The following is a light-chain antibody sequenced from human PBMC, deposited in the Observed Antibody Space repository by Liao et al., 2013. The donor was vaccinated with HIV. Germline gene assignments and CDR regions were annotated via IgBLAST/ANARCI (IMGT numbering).Light chain of an antibody. V-gene: IGLV3-21*01. J-gene: IGLJ1*01. CDR2: QDT. CDR1: NIGRKR. CDR3: QAWDSSTYV. Sequence: SYVLTQPPSVSVAPGKTGSITCGGNNIGRKRVHWYQQKPGQSPVLVIYQDTKRPSGIPERFSGSNSGNTATLTISGTQAMDEADYYCQAWDSSTYVFGTGTKVTVL.